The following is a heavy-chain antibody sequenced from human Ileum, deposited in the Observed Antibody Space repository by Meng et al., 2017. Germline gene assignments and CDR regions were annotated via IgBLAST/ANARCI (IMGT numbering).Heavy chain of an antibody. D-gene: IGHD6-19*01. CDR2: IDPGNGNS. V-gene: IGHV1-18*01. Sequence: QVQLVQSGMEGKKPGASVKVSCKPSGYTFTTFGISWVRQAPGQGLEWMGWIDPGNGNSNFAQKFQDRITLTTDTTTTTAYMELRSLRSDVTAIFYCARDRQWVFDYWGQGTLVTVSS. CDR3: ARDRQWVFDY. J-gene: IGHJ4*02. CDR1: GYTFTTFG.